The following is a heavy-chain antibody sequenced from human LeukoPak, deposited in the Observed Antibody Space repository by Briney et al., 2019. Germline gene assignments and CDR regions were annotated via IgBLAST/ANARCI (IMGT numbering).Heavy chain of an antibody. CDR3: ARDLKRDSGSYSTYYYGMDV. CDR2: IKQDGSEK. Sequence: GGSLRLSCAASGFTFSSYWMSWVRQAPGKGLEWVANIKQDGSEKYYVDSVKGRFTISRDNAKNSLYLQMNSLRAEDTAVYYCARDLKRDSGSYSTYYYGMDVWGQGTTVTVSS. CDR1: GFTFSSYW. J-gene: IGHJ6*02. D-gene: IGHD1-26*01. V-gene: IGHV3-7*01.